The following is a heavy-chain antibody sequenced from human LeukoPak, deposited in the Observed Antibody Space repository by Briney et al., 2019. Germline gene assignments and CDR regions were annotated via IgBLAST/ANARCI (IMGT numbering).Heavy chain of an antibody. Sequence: GGSLRLSCAASGFTFSSYAMSWVRQAPEKGLEWVSAISGSGGSTYYADSVKGRFTISRDNSKNTLYLQMNSLRAEDTAVYYCAKDQEPHYYDSSGYYFVANYWGQGTLVTVSS. J-gene: IGHJ4*02. CDR3: AKDQEPHYYDSSGYYFVANY. CDR1: GFTFSSYA. CDR2: ISGSGGST. D-gene: IGHD3-22*01. V-gene: IGHV3-23*01.